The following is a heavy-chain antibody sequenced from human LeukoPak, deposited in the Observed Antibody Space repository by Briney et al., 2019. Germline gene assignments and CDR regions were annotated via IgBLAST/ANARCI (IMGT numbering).Heavy chain of an antibody. CDR1: GFTFSSYG. J-gene: IGHJ4*02. CDR2: IRYDGSNK. Sequence: GGSLRLSCAASGFTFSSYGMHWVRQAPGKGLEWVAFIRYDGSNKYYADSVKGRFTISRDNAKNSLSLQMNSLRAEDTAVYYCARNAFDYWGQGILVIVSS. CDR3: ARNAFDY. V-gene: IGHV3-30*02.